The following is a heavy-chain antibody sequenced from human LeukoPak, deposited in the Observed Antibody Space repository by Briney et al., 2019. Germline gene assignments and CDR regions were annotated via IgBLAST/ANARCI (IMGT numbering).Heavy chain of an antibody. Sequence: SETLSLTCTVSGGSISSSSYYWGWIRQPPGKGLEWIGSIYYSGSTYYNPSLKSRVTISVDTSKNQFSLKLSSVTAADTAVYYCARLGGEQWLVPVYYHYYMGVWGKGTTVTVSS. D-gene: IGHD6-19*01. CDR3: ARLGGEQWLVPVYYHYYMGV. J-gene: IGHJ6*03. CDR2: IYYSGST. V-gene: IGHV4-39*01. CDR1: GGSISSSSYY.